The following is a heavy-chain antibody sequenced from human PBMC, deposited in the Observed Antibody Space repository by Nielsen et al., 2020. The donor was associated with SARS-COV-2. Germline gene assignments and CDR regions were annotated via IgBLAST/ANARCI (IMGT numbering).Heavy chain of an antibody. Sequence: KVSCKGSGYSFTSNWITWVRQVPGKGLEWVGRIDPSDSYTNYSPSFQGHVTISVDRAISTAFLQWSSLGASDSAMYYCARPASGTYQNPDSWGQGTLVTVTS. J-gene: IGHJ4*02. CDR1: GYSFTSNW. CDR2: IDPSDSYT. D-gene: IGHD1-26*01. CDR3: ARPASGTYQNPDS. V-gene: IGHV5-10-1*01.